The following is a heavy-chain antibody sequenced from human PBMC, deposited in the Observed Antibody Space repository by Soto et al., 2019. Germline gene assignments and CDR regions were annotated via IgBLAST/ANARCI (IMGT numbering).Heavy chain of an antibody. J-gene: IGHJ5*02. CDR2: IKSKAHGGTI. CDR1: GFTLSNVW. Sequence: GGSLRHSCAASGFTLSNVWMNWVRQAPGKGLEWVGRIKSKAHGGTIDYAAPVNGRFTISRDDSKGTLYLQMNSLKTEDTAVYYCTAEGGWFDRWGHG. V-gene: IGHV3-15*07. CDR3: TAEGGWFDR.